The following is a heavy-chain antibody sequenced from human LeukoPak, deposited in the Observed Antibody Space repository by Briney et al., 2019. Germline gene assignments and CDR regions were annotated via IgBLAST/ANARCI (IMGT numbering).Heavy chain of an antibody. V-gene: IGHV3-15*01. D-gene: IGHD4-11*01. CDR1: GFTFNDAW. CDR2: VRTTAEGETT. Sequence: SGGPLRLSCEGSGFTFNDAWMSWIRQAPGKGLEWVGRVRTTAEGETTDYAAPVRGRFIISRDDSKNMVFLQMNRLETEDTAIYYCTAGLGKTDDDSWGQGTLVTVSS. J-gene: IGHJ4*02. CDR3: TAGLGKTDDDS.